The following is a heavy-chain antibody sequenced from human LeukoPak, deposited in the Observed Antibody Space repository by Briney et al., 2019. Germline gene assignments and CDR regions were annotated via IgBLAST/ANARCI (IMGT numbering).Heavy chain of an antibody. CDR1: GLIFSKYW. CDR2: IKPDGSEK. CDR3: AREGAAGPLDY. Sequence: GGSLRLSCAASGLIFSKYWMTWVRQAPGKGLEWVASIKPDGSEKYYLDSVKGRFTISRDNAKNSLYLQMNSLRAEDTAVYYCAREGAAGPLDYWGQGTLVTVSS. J-gene: IGHJ4*02. V-gene: IGHV3-7*01. D-gene: IGHD6-13*01.